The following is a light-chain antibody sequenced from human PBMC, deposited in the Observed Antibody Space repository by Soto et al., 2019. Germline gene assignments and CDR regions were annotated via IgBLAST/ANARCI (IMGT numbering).Light chain of an antibody. CDR2: TNT. V-gene: IGLV1-44*01. J-gene: IGLJ3*02. Sequence: QSVLTQPPSASGTPGQSVTISCSGSGSNIGSNTVNWYQQLPGTAPKLLIYTNTQRPSGVPDRFSGSKSGTSASLAIGGLQSEDEADYYCATWDGSLNGPVFGGGTQLTVL. CDR1: GSNIGSNT. CDR3: ATWDGSLNGPV.